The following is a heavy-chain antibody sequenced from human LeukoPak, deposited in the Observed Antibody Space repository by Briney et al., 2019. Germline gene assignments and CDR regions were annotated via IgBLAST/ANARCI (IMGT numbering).Heavy chain of an antibody. D-gene: IGHD2-2*01. J-gene: IGHJ4*02. CDR3: ARGQSCSSTSCFFDY. V-gene: IGHV3-23*03. CDR2: IYSGGST. Sequence: PGGSLRLSCAASGFTFSSYAMSWVRQAPGKGLEWVSVIYSGGSTYYADSVKGRFTISRDNSKNTLYLQMNSLRVEDTAVYYCARGQSCSSTSCFFDYWGQGTLVTVSS. CDR1: GFTFSSYA.